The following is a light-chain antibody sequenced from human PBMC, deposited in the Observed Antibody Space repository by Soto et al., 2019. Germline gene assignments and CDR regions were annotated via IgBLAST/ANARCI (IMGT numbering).Light chain of an antibody. CDR3: TSFAPGRIYV. J-gene: IGLJ1*01. CDR1: GSDIGAYDL. CDR2: EVS. V-gene: IGLV2-14*03. Sequence: SALTQHAALAGSPRHSITMSCSGTGSDIGAYDLVSWYQQHPGRAPKLIIYEVSHRFSGLSYRFSGSKSGNTASLTISGLQAEEEGDYYCTSFAPGRIYVFGSGTKVTVL.